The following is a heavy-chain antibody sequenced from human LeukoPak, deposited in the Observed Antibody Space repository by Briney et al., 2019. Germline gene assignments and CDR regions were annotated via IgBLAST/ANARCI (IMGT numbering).Heavy chain of an antibody. D-gene: IGHD4-17*01. CDR2: MDTDGSGT. V-gene: IGHV3-74*01. J-gene: IGHJ4*02. Sequence: PGGSLRLSCAASGFIFSSFRMHWVRQVPGKGLVGVSRMDTDGSGTTYADSVKGRFTISRDNAKNTLYLQMNSLRADDTAVYYCAREIRSSDYLGTGGYFDYWGQGTLVTVSS. CDR3: AREIRSSDYLGTGGYFDY. CDR1: GFIFSSFR.